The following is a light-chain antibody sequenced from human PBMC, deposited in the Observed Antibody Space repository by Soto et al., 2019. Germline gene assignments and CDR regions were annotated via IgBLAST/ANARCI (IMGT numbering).Light chain of an antibody. CDR1: QSISSY. CDR3: QQTDSILHT. V-gene: IGKV1-39*01. CDR2: AAS. Sequence: DIQMTQSPSSLSASVGDRVTITCRASQSISSYLNWYQHKPGKAPKLLIYAASTLQSGVPSRFSGSGSGTDFTLTISSLQPEDFATYYCQQTDSILHTFGQGTKLEIK. J-gene: IGKJ2*01.